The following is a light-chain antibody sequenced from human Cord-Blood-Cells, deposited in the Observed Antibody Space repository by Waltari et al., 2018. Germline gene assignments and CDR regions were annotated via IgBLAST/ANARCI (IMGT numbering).Light chain of an antibody. V-gene: IGLV2-23*01. CDR2: EGS. CDR3: CSYAGSSTVV. Sequence: LTQPASVSGSPGQSITISCTGTSSDVGSYNLVSWYQQHPGKAPKLMIYEGSKRPSGVSNRFSGSKSGNTASLTISGLQDEDEADYYCCSYAGSSTVVFGGGTKLTVL. J-gene: IGLJ2*01. CDR1: SSDVGSYNL.